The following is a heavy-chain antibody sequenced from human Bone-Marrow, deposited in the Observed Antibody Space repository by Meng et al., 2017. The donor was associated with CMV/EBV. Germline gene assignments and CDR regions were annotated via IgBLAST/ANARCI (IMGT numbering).Heavy chain of an antibody. Sequence: SCAISGDSVSSNSAAWNWIRQSPSRGLEWLGRTYYRSKWYNDYAVSVKSRITINPDTSKNQFSLQLNSVTPEDTAVYYCAREEEANMIVAFDICGQGTMVTASS. CDR1: GDSVSSNSAA. V-gene: IGHV6-1*01. J-gene: IGHJ3*02. CDR2: TYYRSKWYN. D-gene: IGHD3-22*01. CDR3: AREEEANMIVAFDI.